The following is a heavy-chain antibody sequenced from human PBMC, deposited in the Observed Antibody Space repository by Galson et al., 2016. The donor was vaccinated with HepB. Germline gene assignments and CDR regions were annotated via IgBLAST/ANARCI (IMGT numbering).Heavy chain of an antibody. CDR1: GFTFSSYW. J-gene: IGHJ4*02. D-gene: IGHD5-12*01. Sequence: SLRLSCAASGFTFSSYWMTWVRQAPGKGLEWVANIKQNGSEKYYVDSVKGRFAISRDNAKNSLTLQMNNLRAEDTALYYCARDPSPRRGPLWLRLTSTYFDCWGQVTMVTVSS. V-gene: IGHV3-7*04. CDR2: IKQNGSEK. CDR3: ARDPSPRRGPLWLRLTSTYFDC.